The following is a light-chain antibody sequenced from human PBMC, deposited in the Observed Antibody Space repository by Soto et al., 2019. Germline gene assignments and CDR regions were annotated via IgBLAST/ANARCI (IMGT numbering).Light chain of an antibody. CDR2: GAS. CDR3: QDYDNCT. V-gene: IGKV3D-15*02. J-gene: IGKJ1*01. Sequence: EIVLIQSPATLSLSQRERFTPSCRASQSVSSNLAWYQQKPGQAPRLLIYGASTRATGIPARFSGSGSGTEFTLSISSLKSEDFAVYYVQDYDNCTFGQRTMVAIK. CDR1: QSVSSN.